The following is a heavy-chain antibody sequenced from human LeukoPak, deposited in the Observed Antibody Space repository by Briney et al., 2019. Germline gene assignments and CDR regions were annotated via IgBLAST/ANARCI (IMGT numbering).Heavy chain of an antibody. CDR2: MNPNSGNT. J-gene: IGHJ3*02. D-gene: IGHD6-19*01. CDR3: ARVLAGSGWYDVFDI. CDR1: GNTFTSYD. V-gene: IGHV1-8*01. Sequence: ASVKVSCKASGNTFTSYDINWVRQATGQGLEWMGWMNPNSGNTGYAQKFQGRVTMTRNTSISTAYMELSSLRSEDTAVYYCARVLAGSGWYDVFDIWAQGTMVTVSS.